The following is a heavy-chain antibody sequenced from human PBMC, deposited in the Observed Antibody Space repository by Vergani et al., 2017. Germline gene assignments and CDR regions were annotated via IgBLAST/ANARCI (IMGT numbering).Heavy chain of an antibody. CDR2: IWYDGSNK. D-gene: IGHD2-21*01. J-gene: IGHJ3*02. Sequence: QVQLVESGGGVVKPGRSLRLSCAASGFTFSSYGMHWVRQAPGKGLEWVAVIWYDGSNKYYADSVKGRFTISGDNSKNTLYLQMTSLRAEDTAVYYCARDFPPYCGVDCYSGNAFDIWGQGTMVTVSS. V-gene: IGHV3-33*01. CDR1: GFTFSSYG. CDR3: ARDFPPYCGVDCYSGNAFDI.